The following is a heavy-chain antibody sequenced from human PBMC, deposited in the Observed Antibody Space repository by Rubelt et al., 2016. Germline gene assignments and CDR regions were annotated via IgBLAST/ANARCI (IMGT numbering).Heavy chain of an antibody. CDR3: ARGYCTNGVCYGGDY. V-gene: IGHV4-59*12. CDR2: IYYSGST. D-gene: IGHD2-8*01. CDR1: GGSISSYY. J-gene: IGHJ4*02. Sequence: QVQLQESGPGLVKPSETLSLTCTVSGGSISSYYWSWIRRPPGKGLEWIGYIYYSGSTYYNPSLKSRVTISVDTSKNQCSLKLSSVTAADTAVYYCARGYCTNGVCYGGDYWGQGTLVTVSS.